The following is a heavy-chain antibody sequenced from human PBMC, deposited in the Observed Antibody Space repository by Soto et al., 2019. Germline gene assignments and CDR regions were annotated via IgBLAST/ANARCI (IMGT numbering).Heavy chain of an antibody. CDR2: ISGSGDTK. J-gene: IGHJ4*02. Sequence: GSLRLSCAASGFTFSSCSMNWVRQAPGKGLEWVSFISGSGDTKYYADSVKGRFTISRDNAKNSLYLQMSSLRDEDTAVYYCAKYCSSDVCFDYWGQGTLVTVSS. V-gene: IGHV3-48*02. CDR1: GFTFSSCS. D-gene: IGHD2-8*01. CDR3: AKYCSSDVCFDY.